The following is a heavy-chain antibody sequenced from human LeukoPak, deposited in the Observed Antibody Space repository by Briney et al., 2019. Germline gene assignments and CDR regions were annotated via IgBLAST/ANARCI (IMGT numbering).Heavy chain of an antibody. D-gene: IGHD6-13*01. CDR3: ARVRYSSSWYGPFDY. V-gene: IGHV4-30-4*07. Sequence: SQTLSLTCAVSGGSISSGDYSWSWIRQPPGKGLEWIGYFYYSGNTYYNPSLKSRVTISVDTSKNQFSLKLSSVTAADTAVYYCARVRYSSSWYGPFDYWGQGTLVTVSS. CDR1: GGSISSGDYS. CDR2: FYYSGNT. J-gene: IGHJ4*02.